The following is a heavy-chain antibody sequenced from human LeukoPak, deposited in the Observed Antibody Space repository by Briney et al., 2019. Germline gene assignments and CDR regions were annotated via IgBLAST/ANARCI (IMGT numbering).Heavy chain of an antibody. J-gene: IGHJ4*02. V-gene: IGHV3-48*03. CDR1: GFTFSSYE. CDR3: ARSPGSGSYYPPSYYFDY. CDR2: ISSSGSTI. Sequence: GGSLRLSCAASGFTFSSYEMYWVRQAPGKGLEWVSYISSSGSTIYYADSVKGRFTISRDNAKNSLYLQMNSLRAEDTAVYYCARSPGSGSYYPPSYYFDYWGQGTLVTVSS. D-gene: IGHD3-10*01.